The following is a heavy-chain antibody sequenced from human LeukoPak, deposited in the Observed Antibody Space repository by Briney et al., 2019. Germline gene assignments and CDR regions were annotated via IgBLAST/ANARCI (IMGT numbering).Heavy chain of an antibody. D-gene: IGHD6-6*01. J-gene: IGHJ3*02. Sequence: PSETLSLTCTVSGGSISSGGYSWSWIRQPPGKGLEWIGYIYHGGSTSHNPSLKSRVTISVDRSKNQFSLKLSSVTAADTAVYYCARTSIAARRANVFDIWGQGTMVTVSS. CDR3: ARTSIAARRANVFDI. V-gene: IGHV4-30-2*01. CDR2: IYHGGST. CDR1: GGSISSGGYS.